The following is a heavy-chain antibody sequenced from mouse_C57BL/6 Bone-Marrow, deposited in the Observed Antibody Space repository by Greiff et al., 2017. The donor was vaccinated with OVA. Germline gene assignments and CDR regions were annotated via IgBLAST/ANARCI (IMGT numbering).Heavy chain of an antibody. CDR3: ARKYYGSSYWYFDV. J-gene: IGHJ1*03. Sequence: QVQLQQSGAELVRPGTSVKMSCKASGYTFTNYWIGWAKQRPGHGLEWIGDIYPGGGYTNYNEKFKGKATLTADKSSSTAYMQFSSLTSADSVIYYCARKYYGSSYWYFDVWGTGTTVTGSS. V-gene: IGHV1-63*01. CDR1: GYTFTNYW. CDR2: IYPGGGYT. D-gene: IGHD1-1*01.